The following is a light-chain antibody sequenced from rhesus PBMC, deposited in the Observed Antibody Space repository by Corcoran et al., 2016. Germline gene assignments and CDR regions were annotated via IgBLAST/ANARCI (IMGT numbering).Light chain of an antibody. CDR1: SSDIGGSKY. CDR2: EVS. J-gene: IGLJ1*01. V-gene: IGLV2-32*02. CDR3: SSYAGSNTYI. Sequence: QAALTQPRSVTGSPGQSVTISRTGTSSDIGGSKYGSWYQQHPGTAPKLKIYEVSKRPSGVADRFSGSKSGNTASLTISGLQAEDEADYYCSSYAGSNTYIFGAGTRLTVL.